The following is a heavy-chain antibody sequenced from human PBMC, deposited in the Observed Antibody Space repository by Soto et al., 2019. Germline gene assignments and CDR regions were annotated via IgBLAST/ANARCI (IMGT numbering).Heavy chain of an antibody. V-gene: IGHV1-69*13. CDR3: ARVGYSYGTRSFDY. CDR1: GGTFSSYA. D-gene: IGHD5-18*01. CDR2: IIPIFGTA. J-gene: IGHJ4*02. Sequence: SVKVSCKASGGTFSSYAISWVRQAPGQGLEWMGGIIPIFGTANYAQKFQGRVTITADESTSTAYMELSSLRSEDTAVYYCARVGYSYGTRSFDYWGQGTLVTVSS.